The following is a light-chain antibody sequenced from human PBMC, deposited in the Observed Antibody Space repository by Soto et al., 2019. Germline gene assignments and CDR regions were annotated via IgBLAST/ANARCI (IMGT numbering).Light chain of an antibody. CDR1: SSDVGGYNY. CDR3: SSYAGRNNVV. CDR2: EVS. Sequence: QSALTQPPSAPGSPGQSVTISCTGTSSDVGGYNYVSWYQQHPGKAPKLMIYEVSKRPSGVPDRFSGSKSGNTASLTVSGLQAEDEADYYCSSYAGRNNVVFGGGTKVTVL. V-gene: IGLV2-8*01. J-gene: IGLJ3*02.